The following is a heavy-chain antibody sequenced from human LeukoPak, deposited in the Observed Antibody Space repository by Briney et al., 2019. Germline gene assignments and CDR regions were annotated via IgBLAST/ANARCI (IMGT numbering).Heavy chain of an antibody. CDR2: INHSGST. J-gene: IGHJ4*02. CDR1: GGSFSGYY. Sequence: SETLSLXCAVYGGSFSGYYWSWIRQPPGKGLEWIGEINHSGSTNYNPSLKSRVTISVDTSKNQFSLKLSSVTAADTAVYYCARDGSRIVGASDYWGQGTLVTVSS. V-gene: IGHV4-34*01. D-gene: IGHD1-26*01. CDR3: ARDGSRIVGASDY.